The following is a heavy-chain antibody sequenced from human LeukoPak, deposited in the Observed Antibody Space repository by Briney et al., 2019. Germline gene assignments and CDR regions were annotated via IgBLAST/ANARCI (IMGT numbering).Heavy chain of an antibody. V-gene: IGHV1-46*01. CDR1: GYTFTGYY. CDR2: INPSGGST. Sequence: GAPVKVSCKASGYTFTGYYMHWVRQAPGQGLEWMGIINPSGGSTNYAQKFQGRVTMTRDTSTSTVYMELSSLRSEDTAVYYCARAVGIVVVVVATLDYWGQGTLVTVSS. D-gene: IGHD2-15*01. CDR3: ARAVGIVVVVVATLDY. J-gene: IGHJ4*02.